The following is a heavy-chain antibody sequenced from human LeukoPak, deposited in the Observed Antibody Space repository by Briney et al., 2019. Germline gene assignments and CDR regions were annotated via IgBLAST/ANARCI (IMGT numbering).Heavy chain of an antibody. CDR1: GGSISSTNYY. CDR2: IYYSGNT. Sequence: KPSETLSLTCTVSGGSISSTNYYWGWIRQPPGKGLEWIGSIYYSGNTYYTPSLKSRVTISVDTSKNQFSLKLNSVTAADTAVFYCARLRRSRNTFDIWGQGAMVTVSS. J-gene: IGHJ3*02. V-gene: IGHV4-39*01. D-gene: IGHD2/OR15-2a*01. CDR3: ARLRRSRNTFDI.